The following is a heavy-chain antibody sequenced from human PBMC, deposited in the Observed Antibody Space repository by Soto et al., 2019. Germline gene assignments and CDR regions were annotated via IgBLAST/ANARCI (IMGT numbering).Heavy chain of an antibody. V-gene: IGHV3-30-3*01. CDR1: GFTLSDFA. Sequence: QVQLVESGGGVVQPGRSLRLSCAASGFTLSDFAMHWVRQAPGKGLEWVALISNDGGNEHYGDSVKGRFTISRDNSKHRLYLQVTSLGVADTAGYYCARAAPGMDVWGQGTTVTVSS. J-gene: IGHJ6*02. CDR2: ISNDGGNE. CDR3: ARAAPGMDV.